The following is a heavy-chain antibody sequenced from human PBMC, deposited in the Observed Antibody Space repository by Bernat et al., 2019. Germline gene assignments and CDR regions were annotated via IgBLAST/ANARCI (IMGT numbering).Heavy chain of an antibody. CDR2: IYSGGST. CDR3: ARDSRGIPDYDILTGLGWFDP. D-gene: IGHD3-9*01. J-gene: IGHJ5*02. Sequence: EVQLVESGGGLVQPGGSLRLSCAASGFTVSSNYMSWVRQAPGKGLERVSVIYSGGSTYYADSVKGRFTISRDNSKNTLYLQMNSLRAEDTAVYYCARDSRGIPDYDILTGLGWFDPWGQGTLVTVSS. V-gene: IGHV3-66*01. CDR1: GFTVSSNY.